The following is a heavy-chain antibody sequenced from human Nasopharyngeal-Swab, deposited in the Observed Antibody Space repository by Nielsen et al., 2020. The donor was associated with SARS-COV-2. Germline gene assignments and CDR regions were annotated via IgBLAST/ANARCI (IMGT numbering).Heavy chain of an antibody. CDR3: ARDDGDVPGITGSGPPGGY. J-gene: IGHJ4*02. CDR1: GYTFTDYY. Sequence: ASVKVSCKASGYTFTDYYMHWVRQAPGQGLEWMGRINPNSGDTNYAQKFQGRVTVTRDTSINTAYMELSSLRSDDTAVYYCARDDGDVPGITGSGPPGGYWGQGTPVTVSS. D-gene: IGHD6-13*01. V-gene: IGHV1-2*06. CDR2: INPNSGDT.